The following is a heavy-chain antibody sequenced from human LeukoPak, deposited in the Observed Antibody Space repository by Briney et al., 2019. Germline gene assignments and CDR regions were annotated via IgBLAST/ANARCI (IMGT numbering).Heavy chain of an antibody. CDR1: GGSFSGYY. CDR3: ARGRCSGCGYFDY. V-gene: IGHV4-34*01. D-gene: IGHD6-19*01. CDR2: INHSGST. Sequence: KPSETLSLTCAVYGGSFSGYYWSWIRQPPGKGLEWIGEINHSGSTNYNPSLKSRVTISVDTSKNQFSLKLSSVTAADTAVYYCARGRCSGCGYFDYWGQGTLVTVSS. J-gene: IGHJ4*02.